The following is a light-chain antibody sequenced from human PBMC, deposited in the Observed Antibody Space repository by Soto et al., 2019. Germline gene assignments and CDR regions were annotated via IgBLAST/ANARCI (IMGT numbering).Light chain of an antibody. V-gene: IGLV1-40*01. J-gene: IGLJ2*01. CDR1: SSNIGAGYD. Sequence: QSVLTQPPSVSGAPGQRVTISCTGSSSNIGAGYDVHWYQQLPGTAPKFLIYGNSNRPSGVPDRFSGSKSGTSASLAITGVQAEYEADYYCQSYDSSLSGSVFGGGTKLTVL. CDR3: QSYDSSLSGSV. CDR2: GNS.